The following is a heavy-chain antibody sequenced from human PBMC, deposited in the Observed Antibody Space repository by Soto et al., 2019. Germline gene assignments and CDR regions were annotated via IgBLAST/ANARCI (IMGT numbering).Heavy chain of an antibody. CDR1: GASFNSYA. Sequence: SVKVSCKASGASFNSYAISWVRQAPGQGLEWMGGIIPIFHTANHAQKFQARVTMTADESASTAYMELSGLRSEDTAVYYCARVGYCNTTNCLFYYYHYGMDVWGQGTTVTVSS. CDR3: ARVGYCNTTNCLFYYYHYGMDV. CDR2: IIPIFHTA. J-gene: IGHJ6*02. D-gene: IGHD2-2*01. V-gene: IGHV1-69*13.